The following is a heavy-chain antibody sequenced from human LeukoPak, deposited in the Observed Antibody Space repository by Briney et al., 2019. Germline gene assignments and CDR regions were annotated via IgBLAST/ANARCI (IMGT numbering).Heavy chain of an antibody. CDR1: GFTVSSNY. V-gene: IGHV3-66*01. CDR3: ARDGGGYYWYYFDY. CDR2: IYSGGST. D-gene: IGHD3-22*01. J-gene: IGHJ4*02. Sequence: GGSLRLSCAASGFTVSSNYMSWVRQAPGKGLEWVSVIYSGGSTYYADSVKGRFTISRDNSKNTLYLQMNSLRAEDTAVYYCARDGGGYYWYYFDYWGQGTLVTVSS.